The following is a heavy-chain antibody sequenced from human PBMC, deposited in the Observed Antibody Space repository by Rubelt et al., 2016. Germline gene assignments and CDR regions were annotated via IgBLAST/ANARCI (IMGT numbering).Heavy chain of an antibody. V-gene: IGHV4-39*07. CDR1: GGSISSSSYY. CDR3: AGVDCTNGVCSLFDY. Sequence: QVQLQESGPGLVKPSETLSLTCTVSGGSISSSSYYWGWIRQPPGKGLEWLGNIFYSGRSYYHASLKSRVTVSVDRSKNQFSLKLSAVTAAETAVYYCAGVDCTNGVCSLFDYWGQGTLITVSS. J-gene: IGHJ4*02. D-gene: IGHD2-8*01. CDR2: IFYSGRS.